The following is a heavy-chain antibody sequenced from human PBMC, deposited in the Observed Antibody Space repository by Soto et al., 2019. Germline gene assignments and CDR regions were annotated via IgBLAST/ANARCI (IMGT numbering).Heavy chain of an antibody. CDR2: ISNDGNKK. V-gene: IGHV3-30*18. CDR1: GFTFSIHG. CDR3: AKDKVPYYDFWSGQGWFDP. J-gene: IGHJ5*02. Sequence: GGSLRLSCAASGFTFSIHGMHWVRQTPGKGLEWVAVISNDGNKKYYVESVEGRFSISRDNSKSIVYLQMNNVRTEDTAKYYCAKDKVPYYDFWSGQGWFDPWGHGTQVTVSS. D-gene: IGHD3-3*01.